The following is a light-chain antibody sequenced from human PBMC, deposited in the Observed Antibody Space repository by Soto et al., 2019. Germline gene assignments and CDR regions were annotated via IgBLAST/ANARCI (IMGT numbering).Light chain of an antibody. V-gene: IGKV3-11*01. CDR1: QSVSNS. CDR2: DAS. J-gene: IGKJ3*01. CDR3: QQRYNSFT. Sequence: EIVLTQSPATLSLSPGERATLSCRTSQSVSNSLSWYQQKPGQAPRLLIYDASDRVTGIPDRFSGSGSGTDFTLSISSLEREDFAVYYCQQRYNSFTFGPGTKVDIK.